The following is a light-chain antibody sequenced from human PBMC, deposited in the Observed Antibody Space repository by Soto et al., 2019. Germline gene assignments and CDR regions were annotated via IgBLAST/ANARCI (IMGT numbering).Light chain of an antibody. V-gene: IGKV3-11*01. J-gene: IGKJ5*01. CDR3: QQYNTWPPLIT. Sequence: EIVLTQSPATLSLSPGERATLSCRASQSVSSYLAWYQQKPGQAPRLLIYDASNRATGTPARVSGSGSGTEFTLTISSLQSEDFAVYYCQQYNTWPPLITFGQGTRLEIK. CDR1: QSVSSY. CDR2: DAS.